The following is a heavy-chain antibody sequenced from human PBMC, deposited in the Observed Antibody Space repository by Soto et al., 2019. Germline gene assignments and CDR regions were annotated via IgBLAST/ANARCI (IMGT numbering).Heavy chain of an antibody. V-gene: IGHV3-30-3*01. CDR1: GFTFSSYA. Sequence: QVQLVESGGGVVQPGRSLRLSCAASGFTFSSYAMHWVRQAPGKGLEWVAVISYDGSNKYYADSVKGRFTISRDNSKNTLYLQMKSLRAEDTAVYYCARDGAAAAQDYYYYYYGMDVW. D-gene: IGHD6-13*01. CDR2: ISYDGSNK. CDR3: ARDGAAAAQDYYYYYYGMDV. J-gene: IGHJ6*01.